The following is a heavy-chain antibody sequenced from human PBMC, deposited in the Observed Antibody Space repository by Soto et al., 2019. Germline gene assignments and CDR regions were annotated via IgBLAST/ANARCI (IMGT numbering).Heavy chain of an antibody. D-gene: IGHD3-3*01. J-gene: IGHJ4*02. CDR2: ISGSGGST. CDR3: AKGARTHYDFWSGYYG. CDR1: GFTFSSYA. V-gene: IGHV3-23*01. Sequence: EVQLLESGGGLVQPGGSLRLSCAASGFTFSSYAMSWVRQAPGKGLEWVSAISGSGGSTYYADSVKGRFTISRDNSKNTLYLQMNSLRAEDTAVYYCAKGARTHYDFWSGYYGWGQGTLVTVSS.